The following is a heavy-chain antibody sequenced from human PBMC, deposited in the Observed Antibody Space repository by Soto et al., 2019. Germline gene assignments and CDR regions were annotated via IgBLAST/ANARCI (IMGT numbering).Heavy chain of an antibody. J-gene: IGHJ5*02. CDR3: ARQGEEGWFDP. V-gene: IGHV4-28*01. CDR1: GYPISSSTS. CDR2: IYYSGRT. D-gene: IGHD2-21*01. Sequence: QVQLQESGPGLVKPSDTLSLTCAVSGYPISSSTSWGWIRQPPGKGLEWIGHIYYSGRTYYNPSLKSRVTMSVDTSKNQFSLKLSSVTAVYTAVYYCARQGEEGWFDPWGQGTLVTVSS.